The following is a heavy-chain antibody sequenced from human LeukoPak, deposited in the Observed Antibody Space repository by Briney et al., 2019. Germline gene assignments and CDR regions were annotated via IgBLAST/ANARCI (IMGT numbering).Heavy chain of an antibody. D-gene: IGHD5-18*01. V-gene: IGHV4-61*02. Sequence: SETLSLTCTVSGGSISSGSYYWSWIRQPAGKGLEWIGRIYTSGSTNYNPSLKSRVTISVDTSKNQFSLKLSSVTAADTAVYYCAKVPPSPKYSYGPFDYWGQGTLVTVSS. CDR3: AKVPPSPKYSYGPFDY. CDR2: IYTSGST. J-gene: IGHJ4*02. CDR1: GGSISSGSYY.